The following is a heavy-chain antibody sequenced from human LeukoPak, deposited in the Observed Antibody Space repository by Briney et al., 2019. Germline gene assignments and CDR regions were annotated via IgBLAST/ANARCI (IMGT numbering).Heavy chain of an antibody. CDR1: GFTFSSYA. D-gene: IGHD3-10*01. V-gene: IGHV3-23*01. CDR2: ISASGGTT. Sequence: GVSLRLSCAASGFTFSSYAMSWVRQAPGKGLEWVSGISASGGTTYYADSVKGRFAISRDNSKNTLYLQMGSLRAEDTAVYYCAKRRGERNSGIYYYFDYWGQGTLVTVSS. CDR3: AKRRGERNSGIYYYFDY. J-gene: IGHJ4*02.